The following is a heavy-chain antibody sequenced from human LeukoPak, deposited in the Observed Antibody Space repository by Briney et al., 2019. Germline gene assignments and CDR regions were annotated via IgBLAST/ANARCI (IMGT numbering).Heavy chain of an antibody. CDR3: ARGRGYSYAVDNFFDY. CDR1: GFTFSNFG. CDR2: IRYDGSNQ. Sequence: GGSLRLSCAVSGFTFSNFGMHWVRQAPGRGLEWVAFIRYDGSNQYYADSVKGRFTISRDNSKNTLYLQISSLRPEDTALYYCARGRGYSYAVDNFFDYWGQGTLVTVSS. D-gene: IGHD5-18*01. V-gene: IGHV3-30*02. J-gene: IGHJ4*02.